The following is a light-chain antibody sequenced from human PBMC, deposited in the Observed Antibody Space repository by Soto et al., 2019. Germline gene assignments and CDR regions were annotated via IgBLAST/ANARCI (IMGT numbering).Light chain of an antibody. CDR1: HDITNY. Sequence: DIQMTQSPDSLSASVGDRVTITCQASHDITNYVNWYQQKPGRAPRLLIYDAANLATGVPSRFSASGSETDFTFTIASLQPEDVGIYYCQKYDNVPFTFGPGTKVNIK. J-gene: IGKJ3*01. V-gene: IGKV1-33*01. CDR3: QKYDNVPFT. CDR2: DAA.